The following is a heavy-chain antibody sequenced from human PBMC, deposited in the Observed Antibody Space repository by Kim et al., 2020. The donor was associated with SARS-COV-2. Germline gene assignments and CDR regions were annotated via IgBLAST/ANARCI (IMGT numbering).Heavy chain of an antibody. CDR1: GFTFSDHY. CDR2: SRNKANRYTT. D-gene: IGHD1-1*01. Sequence: GGSLRLSCAASGFTFSDHYMDWVRQAPGKGLEWVGRSRNKANRYTTEYAASVKGRFTISRDDSKNSLYLQMNSLKTTDTAMFYCTKEIDLQYGVDVWGPG. CDR3: TKEIDLQYGVDV. J-gene: IGHJ6*01. V-gene: IGHV3-72*01.